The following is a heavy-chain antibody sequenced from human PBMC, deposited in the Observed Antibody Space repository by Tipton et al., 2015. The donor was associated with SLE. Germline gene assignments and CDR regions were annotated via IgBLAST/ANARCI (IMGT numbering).Heavy chain of an antibody. D-gene: IGHD1-26*01. V-gene: IGHV6-1*01. CDR3: AKDGGSYQGVFYY. CDR2: TYFRSKWCY. CDR1: GDSVSANAAA. Sequence: GLVKPSHTLSLTCAISGDSVSANAAAWNWIRQSPSRGLEWLGRTYFRSKWCYDYAVSVKSRITLNPDTSKNQFSLHLSSVTPEDTAVYYCAKDGGSYQGVFYYWAQGTLVTVSS. J-gene: IGHJ4*02.